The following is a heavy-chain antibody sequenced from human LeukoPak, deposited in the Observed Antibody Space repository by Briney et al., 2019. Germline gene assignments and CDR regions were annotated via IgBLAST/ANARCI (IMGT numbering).Heavy chain of an antibody. CDR1: GYSFTDYY. V-gene: IGHV1-2*02. J-gene: IGHJ5*02. CDR3: ARADFIDAGPYLIGP. D-gene: IGHD3-3*01. CDR2: INTKSGRT. Sequence: ASVKVSCKTSGYSFTDYYIHWVRQAPGQGLEWMGWINTKSGRTSSARKFQGRVTMTRDPSITTVYMDMAWLTSDVTAIYYCARADFIDAGPYLIGPWGQGTLVTVSS.